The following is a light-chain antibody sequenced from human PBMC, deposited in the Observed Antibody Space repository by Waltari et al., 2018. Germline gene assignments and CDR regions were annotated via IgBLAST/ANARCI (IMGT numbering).Light chain of an antibody. J-gene: IGLJ7*01. CDR1: SSNLGNNY. Sequence: QSVLTQPPSVSAAPGQRVTISCSGGSSNLGNNYVSWYRQFPGTAPKLLIYEDSERPSGIPGRFSGSKSDTSATLDITGLQAGDEADYYCGTWDSSLSGAVFGGGTHLTVL. CDR3: GTWDSSLSGAV. V-gene: IGLV1-51*02. CDR2: EDS.